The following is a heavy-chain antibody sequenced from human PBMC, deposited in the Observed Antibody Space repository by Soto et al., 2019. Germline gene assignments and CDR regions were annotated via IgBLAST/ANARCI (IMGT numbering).Heavy chain of an antibody. Sequence: EVQLLESGGGLVQRGGSLRLSCAASGFTFGSYAMSWVRQAPGKGLEWVSTLSASGATTYHADSVKGRFTISRDNSKNTLYLQMNNLRAEDTAVYYWAKGLGSGSSSSFDYWGQGTLVTVSS. J-gene: IGHJ4*02. CDR2: LSASGATT. CDR3: AKGLGSGSSSSFDY. D-gene: IGHD1-26*01. V-gene: IGHV3-23*01. CDR1: GFTFGSYA.